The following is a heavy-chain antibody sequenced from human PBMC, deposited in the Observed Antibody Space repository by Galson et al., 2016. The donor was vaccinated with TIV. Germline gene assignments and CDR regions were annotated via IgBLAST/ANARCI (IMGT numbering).Heavy chain of an antibody. Sequence: SVKVSCKATGYSFTSYGVSWVRQAPGQGFEWMGWISGYNANTYYGQKFQDRVTMTKDTSTSTAYLEMKRLTSDDTAVYYCARDPTSNPRVISHYYYYGMDVWGQGPTVIVS. V-gene: IGHV1-18*01. CDR3: ARDPTSNPRVISHYYYYGMDV. D-gene: IGHD3-3*02. CDR2: ISGYNANT. J-gene: IGHJ6*02. CDR1: GYSFTSYG.